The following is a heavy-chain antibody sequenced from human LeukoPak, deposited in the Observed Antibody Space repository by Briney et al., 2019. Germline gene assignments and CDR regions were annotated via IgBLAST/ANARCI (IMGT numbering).Heavy chain of an antibody. J-gene: IGHJ3*02. CDR1: GFTFSSYW. Sequence: PGGSLRLSCAASGFTFSSYWMQWVRQAPGKGLVWVSRLSPDGSSTTSADSVKGRFTISRDNAKNTLYLEMNSLRVEDTAVYYCAKFMNSGTYASRWNAVDMWGQGTLVTISS. V-gene: IGHV3-74*01. D-gene: IGHD3-10*01. CDR2: LSPDGSST. CDR3: AKFMNSGTYASRWNAVDM.